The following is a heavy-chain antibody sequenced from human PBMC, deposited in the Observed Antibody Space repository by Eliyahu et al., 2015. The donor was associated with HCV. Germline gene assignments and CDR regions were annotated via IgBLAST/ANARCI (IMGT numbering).Heavy chain of an antibody. CDR1: GFXFXXYA. V-gene: IGHV3-23*01. CDR2: ISYSGGST. Sequence: DVQLLESGGGLIQPGGSLXLSCAASGFXFXXYAMXWVRQAPGKGLEWVSSISYSGGSTYYADSVEGRFTISRDNSKNTLYLHLSSLRADDTAVYFCAKGGPSYCTSTSCPIDYWGQGTLVTVSS. D-gene: IGHD2-2*01. J-gene: IGHJ4*02. CDR3: AKGGPSYCTSTSCPIDY.